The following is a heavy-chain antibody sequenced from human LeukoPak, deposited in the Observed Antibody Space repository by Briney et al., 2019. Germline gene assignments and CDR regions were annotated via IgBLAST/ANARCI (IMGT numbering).Heavy chain of an antibody. CDR3: AREPRPMWPLDCSGGSCYSYYYYGMDV. D-gene: IGHD2-15*01. Sequence: GGSLRLSCAASGFTFSSYWMSRVRQAPGKGLEWVANIKQDGSEKYYVDSVKGRFTISRDNAKNSLYLQMNSLRAEDTAVYYCAREPRPMWPLDCSGGSCYSYYYYGMDVWGQGTTVTVSS. CDR2: IKQDGSEK. J-gene: IGHJ6*02. CDR1: GFTFSSYW. V-gene: IGHV3-7*01.